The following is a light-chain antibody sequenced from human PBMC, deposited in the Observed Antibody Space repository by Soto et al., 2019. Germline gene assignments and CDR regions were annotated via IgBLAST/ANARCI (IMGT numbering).Light chain of an antibody. CDR1: KLGDKY. CDR3: QAWDSSTAV. J-gene: IGLJ2*01. V-gene: IGLV3-1*01. CDR2: EDR. Sequence: SYELTQPPSVSVSPGQTASITCSGDKLGDKYACWYQQKPGQSPVLVIYEDRKRPSGIPERFSGSNSGNTATLTISGTQAMDEADYYCQAWDSSTAVFGGWTKVTVL.